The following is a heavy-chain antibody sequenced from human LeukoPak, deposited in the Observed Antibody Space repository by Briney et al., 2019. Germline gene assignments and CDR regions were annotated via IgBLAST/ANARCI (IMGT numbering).Heavy chain of an antibody. CDR3: ARDSRSFDY. D-gene: IGHD6-25*01. J-gene: IGHJ4*02. V-gene: IGHV4-39*07. CDR1: GGSISTTSYY. CDR2: IYYSGST. Sequence: SETLSLTCTVSGGSISTTSYYWGWIRQPPGKGLEWIGSIYYSGSTTYIPSLKSRATISRDTSKNQFSLKLTSVTAADTAVYYCARDSRSFDYWGQGTLVTVSS.